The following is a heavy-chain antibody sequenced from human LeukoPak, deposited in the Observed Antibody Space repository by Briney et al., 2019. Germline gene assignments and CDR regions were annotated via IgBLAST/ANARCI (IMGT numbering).Heavy chain of an antibody. Sequence: SETLSLTCAVYGGSFSGYYWSWIRQPPGKGLEWIGEINHSGSTNYNPSLKSRVTISVDMSKNQFSLKLSSVTAADTAVYYCASHYDSSGYYSYYWGQGTLVTASS. J-gene: IGHJ4*02. CDR3: ASHYDSSGYYSYY. CDR2: INHSGST. V-gene: IGHV4-34*01. D-gene: IGHD3-22*01. CDR1: GGSFSGYY.